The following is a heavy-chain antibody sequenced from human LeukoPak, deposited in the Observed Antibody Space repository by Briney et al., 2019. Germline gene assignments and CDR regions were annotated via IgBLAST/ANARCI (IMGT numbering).Heavy chain of an antibody. CDR3: ARDRSGSNYYLDV. D-gene: IGHD1-26*01. V-gene: IGHV3-74*01. CDR2: INSDGSGT. Sequence: PGGSLRLSCAASEFTFSNYAMNWVRQTPGKGLVWVSRINSDGSGTSYADSVEGRFTISRDNAKNTLYLQMNSLRAEDTAVYYCARDRSGSNYYLDVWGKGTTVTVSS. CDR1: EFTFSNYA. J-gene: IGHJ6*03.